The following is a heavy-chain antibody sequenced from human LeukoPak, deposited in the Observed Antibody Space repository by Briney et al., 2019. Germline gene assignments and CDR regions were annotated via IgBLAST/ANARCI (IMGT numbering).Heavy chain of an antibody. CDR3: AKHVITDGSGYYYFDS. V-gene: IGHV4-39*01. CDR1: GGSISSDCCY. Sequence: SETLSLTCTVSGGSISSDCCYWGWIRQPPGKGPEWIGGFYYTGTTYYSPSLKSRITISANTSKNQFSLRLSSVTAADTAVYYCAKHVITDGSGYYYFDSWGQGTQVTVSS. CDR2: FYYTGTT. J-gene: IGHJ4*02. D-gene: IGHD3-22*01.